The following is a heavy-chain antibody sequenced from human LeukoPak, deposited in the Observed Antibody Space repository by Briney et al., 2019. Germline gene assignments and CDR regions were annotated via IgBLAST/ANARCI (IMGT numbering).Heavy chain of an antibody. J-gene: IGHJ4*02. CDR1: GGSISSHY. CDR3: ATRGY. Sequence: PSETLSLTCTVSGGSISSHYWSWIRQPPGKGLEWIGYIYYSGSTNYTNYNPSLKSRVTISIDTSKNQFSLKLTSVTAADTAVYYCATRGYWGQGTLVTVSS. D-gene: IGHD3-10*01. V-gene: IGHV4-59*08. CDR2: IYYSGSTNYT.